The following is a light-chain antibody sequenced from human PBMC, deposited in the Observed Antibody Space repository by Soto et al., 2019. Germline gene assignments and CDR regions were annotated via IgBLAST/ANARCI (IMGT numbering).Light chain of an antibody. CDR3: QHYNTQSIT. CDR2: AAS. V-gene: IGKV1-5*01. J-gene: IGKJ4*01. CDR1: ENIFKF. Sequence: DIKLIQSPATLSASVGDRITITCRASENIFKFLAWYQQRSERAPNLLIYAASDLETGVPSRFSGRGSGTEFTLTIDSLQPDDSATYYCQHYNTQSITFGGGTKVDVK.